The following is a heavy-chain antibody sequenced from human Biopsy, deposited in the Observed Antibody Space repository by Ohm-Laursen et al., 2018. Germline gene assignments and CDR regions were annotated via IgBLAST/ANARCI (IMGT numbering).Heavy chain of an antibody. V-gene: IGHV4-38-2*02. D-gene: IGHD3-9*01. J-gene: IGHJ5*02. CDR1: GFSISSGYY. Sequence: SETLSLTCAVSGFSISSGYYWGWIRRPPGKGLEWIGSVYDSGKSYYNPSLKSRVTISVDVSKNQFSLKLSSVTAADTAVYYCARDRFDLLTPNWFDPWGQGTLVTVSS. CDR2: VYDSGKS. CDR3: ARDRFDLLTPNWFDP.